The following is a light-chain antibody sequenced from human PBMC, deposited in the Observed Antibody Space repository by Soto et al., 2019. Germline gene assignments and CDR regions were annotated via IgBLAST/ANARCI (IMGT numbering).Light chain of an antibody. CDR1: SSDVGGYNY. J-gene: IGLJ2*01. V-gene: IGLV2-8*01. CDR2: EVT. Sequence: QSALTQPPSASGSLGQSVTISCTGTSSDVGGYNYVSWHQQHPGKAPKVMIYEVTKRPPGDPDRFSGSKSGNTASLTVSGLQPEDEADYYCSSFAGGGNPVLLGGGTKLTVL. CDR3: SSFAGGGNPVL.